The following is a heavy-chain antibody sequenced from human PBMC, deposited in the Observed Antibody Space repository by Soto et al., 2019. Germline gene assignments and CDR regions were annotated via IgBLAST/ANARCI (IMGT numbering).Heavy chain of an antibody. CDR1: GFTLSIYS. CDR3: ARPYSSRWSIYYGMDV. CDR2: ISSSSSII. Sequence: EVQLVESGGGLAQPGGSLRLSCAPSGFTLSIYSMNWVRQAPGKGLEWISYISSSSSIIYYADSVKGRFTISRDNAKNSLYLQMNSLRDEDTAVYYCARPYSSRWSIYYGMDVWGQGTTVTVSS. J-gene: IGHJ6*02. V-gene: IGHV3-48*02. D-gene: IGHD6-13*01.